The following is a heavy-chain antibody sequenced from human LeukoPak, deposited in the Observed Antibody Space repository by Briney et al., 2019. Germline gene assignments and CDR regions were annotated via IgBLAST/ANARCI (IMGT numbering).Heavy chain of an antibody. J-gene: IGHJ5*01. CDR3: SKDPNGDYIGAFDS. CDR1: GFTFSSFA. CDR2: ITSSQGRA. Sequence: PGGSLRLSCAASGFTFSSFAMTWVRQAPGKGLEWVASITSSQGRAYTTDSVKGRFTISRDNSQSTPYLQMNNLRVEDTAVYYCSKDPNGDYIGAFDSWGQGTLVTVSS. D-gene: IGHD4-17*01. V-gene: IGHV3-23*01.